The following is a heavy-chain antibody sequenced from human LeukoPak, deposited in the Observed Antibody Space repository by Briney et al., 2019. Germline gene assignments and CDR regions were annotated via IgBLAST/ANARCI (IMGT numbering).Heavy chain of an antibody. D-gene: IGHD6-13*01. J-gene: IGHJ3*02. V-gene: IGHV3-30*02. CDR2: IRYDGSNK. CDR1: GFTFSSYG. Sequence: PGGSLRLSCAASGFTFSSYGMHWVRQAPGKGLEWVAFIRYDGSNKYYADSVKGRFTISRDNSKNTLYLQMNSLRAEDTAVYYCAKDLTYSSRRQGAFDIWGQGTMVTVSS. CDR3: AKDLTYSSRRQGAFDI.